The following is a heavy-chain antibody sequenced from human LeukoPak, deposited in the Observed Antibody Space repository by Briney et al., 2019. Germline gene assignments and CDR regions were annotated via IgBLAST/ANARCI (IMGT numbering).Heavy chain of an antibody. CDR1: GFTLSSYG. D-gene: IGHD6-19*01. J-gene: IGHJ4*02. CDR2: IWYDGSNK. V-gene: IGHV3-33*01. CDR3: AREGSGWSRGSFDY. Sequence: GRSLRLSCAASGFTLSSYGMHWVRQAPGKGLEWVAVIWYDGSNKYYADSVKGRFTISRDNSKNTLYLQMNSLRAEDTAVYYCAREGSGWSRGSFDYWGQGTLVTVSS.